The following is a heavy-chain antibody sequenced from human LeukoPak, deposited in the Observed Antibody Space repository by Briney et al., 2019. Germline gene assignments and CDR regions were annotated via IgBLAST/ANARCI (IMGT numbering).Heavy chain of an antibody. V-gene: IGHV4-34*01. Sequence: SETLSLTCAVYGGSFSGYYWSWIRQPPGKGLEWIGEINHSGSTNYNPSLKSRVTISVDTSKNQFSLKLTSVSAADTAIYYCARDLLHRGYAFDIWGQGTMVTVSS. CDR2: INHSGST. J-gene: IGHJ3*02. CDR3: ARDLLHRGYAFDI. CDR1: GGSFSGYY. D-gene: IGHD5-12*01.